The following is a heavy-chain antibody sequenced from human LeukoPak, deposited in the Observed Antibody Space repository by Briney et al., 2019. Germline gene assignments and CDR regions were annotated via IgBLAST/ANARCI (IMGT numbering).Heavy chain of an antibody. CDR3: AKDHRYYYDSSGYYFGDY. D-gene: IGHD3-22*01. CDR1: GFTFSNYA. CDR2: ITGSGDGT. V-gene: IGHV3-23*01. Sequence: QPGGSLRLSCAASGFTFSNYAMSWVRQAPGKGLEWVSAITGSGDGTYYADSVKGRFTISRDNSKNTLYLQMNSLRAEDTAVYYCAKDHRYYYDSSGYYFGDYWGLGTLVTVSS. J-gene: IGHJ4*02.